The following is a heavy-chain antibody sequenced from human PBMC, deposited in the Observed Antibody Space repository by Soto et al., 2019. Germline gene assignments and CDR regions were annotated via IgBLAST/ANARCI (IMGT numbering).Heavy chain of an antibody. V-gene: IGHV1-69*13. J-gene: IGHJ5*02. CDR3: ARGSDYDSSGYYYSWFDP. D-gene: IGHD3-22*01. CDR2: IIPIFGTA. CDR1: GGTFSSYA. Sequence: SVKVSCQASGGTFSSYAISWVRQAPGQGLEWMGGIIPIFGTANYAQKFQGRVTITADESTSTAYMELSSLRSEDTAVYYCARGSDYDSSGYYYSWFDPWGQGTLVTVSS.